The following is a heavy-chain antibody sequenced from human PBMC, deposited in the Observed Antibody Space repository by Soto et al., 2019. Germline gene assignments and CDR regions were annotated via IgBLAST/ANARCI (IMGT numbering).Heavy chain of an antibody. CDR1: GFTFSSYA. D-gene: IGHD3-9*01. CDR3: AKEDDSLTGYFNEFLVS. CDR2: ISGSGDKT. Sequence: GGSLRLSCVGPGFTFSSYAMSWVRQAPGKGLEWVSSISGSGDKTFTAETVKGRFTISRDNSKSTLYLQMNSLRAEDTAVYYCAKEDDSLTGYFNEFLVSWGQGALVTVS. V-gene: IGHV3-23*01. J-gene: IGHJ4*02.